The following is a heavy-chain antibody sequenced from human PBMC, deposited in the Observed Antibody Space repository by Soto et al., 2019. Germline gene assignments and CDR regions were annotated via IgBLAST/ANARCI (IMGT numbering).Heavy chain of an antibody. D-gene: IGHD1-1*01. CDR2: IFYSGGT. CDR1: GDSISTYY. Sequence: NPSETLSLTCTVSGDSISTYYWSWIRQPPGKGLQWIGYIFYSGGTAYNPSLKSRVTISLDMSKKQISLKLSSVTTADTATYFCARLQLVQKVIDYWGQGTVVTVSA. V-gene: IGHV4-59*01. CDR3: ARLQLVQKVIDY. J-gene: IGHJ4*02.